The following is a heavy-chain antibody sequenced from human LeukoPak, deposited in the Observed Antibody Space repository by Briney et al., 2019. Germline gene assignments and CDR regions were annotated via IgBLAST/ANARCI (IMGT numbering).Heavy chain of an antibody. Sequence: ASVKVSCKASGYTLSSYGVNWVRQAPGQGPEWMGWISIYNGNTEYAQILQGRVTMTADTSTSTVYMELTSLRSDDTAVYCCASNPRGDSWTFDYWGQGTLVTVSS. CDR1: GYTLSSYG. J-gene: IGHJ4*02. CDR3: ASNPRGDSWTFDY. V-gene: IGHV1-18*04. D-gene: IGHD2-21*02. CDR2: ISIYNGNT.